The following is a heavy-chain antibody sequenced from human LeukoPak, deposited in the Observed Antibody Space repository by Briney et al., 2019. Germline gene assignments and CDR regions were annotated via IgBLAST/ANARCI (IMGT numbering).Heavy chain of an antibody. CDR1: GFTFSSYA. Sequence: GGSLRLSCAASGFTFSSYAMSWVRQAPGKGLEWVSAISGSGGSTYYADSVKGRFTISRDNSKNTLYLQMNSLRAEDTAVYYCAKSFKIVGATRVLGGMSAFDIWGQGTMVTVSS. CDR2: ISGSGGST. CDR3: AKSFKIVGATRVLGGMSAFDI. J-gene: IGHJ3*02. D-gene: IGHD1-26*01. V-gene: IGHV3-23*01.